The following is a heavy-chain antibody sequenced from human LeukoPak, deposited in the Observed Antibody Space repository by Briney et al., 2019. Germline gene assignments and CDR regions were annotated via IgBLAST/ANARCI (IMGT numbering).Heavy chain of an antibody. Sequence: PSETLSLTCSVSGMSITSRHYWGWIRQPPGKGLEWIGSIYYSGSTYYNPSLKSRVTISVDTSKNQFSLKLSSVTTADTAVHYCARHVSGTSGWYVDYWGQGTLVTVSS. D-gene: IGHD6-19*01. CDR2: IYYSGST. CDR3: ARHVSGTSGWYVDY. CDR1: GMSITSRHY. V-gene: IGHV4-39*01. J-gene: IGHJ4*02.